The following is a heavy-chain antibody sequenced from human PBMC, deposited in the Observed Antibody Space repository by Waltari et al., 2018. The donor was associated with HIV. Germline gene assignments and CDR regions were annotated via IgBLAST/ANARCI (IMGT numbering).Heavy chain of an antibody. V-gene: IGHV3-48*01. D-gene: IGHD7-27*01. J-gene: IGHJ4*02. CDR2: ISSSGDTV. Sequence: EVQLVESGGDLVQPGGSLRLSCVASGFNFSIYSFNWVRQAPGKGLEWLSYISSSGDTVYYADSVRGRFTVSRDNGKKSLYLQMNRLRAEDTAVYYCVRGYGDIDFWGQGTLVTVSS. CDR1: GFNFSIYS. CDR3: VRGYGDIDF.